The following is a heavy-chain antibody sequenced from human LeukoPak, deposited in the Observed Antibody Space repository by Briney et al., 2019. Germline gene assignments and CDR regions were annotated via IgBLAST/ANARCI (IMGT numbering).Heavy chain of an antibody. D-gene: IGHD3-22*01. CDR1: GGSISSYY. Sequence: SETLSLTCTVSGGSISSYYWSWIRQPAGKGLEWIGRIYTSGSTNYNPSLKSRVTMSVDTSKNQFSLTLSSVTAADTAVYYCARDLVIYYDSSGIDYWGQEPWSPSPQ. CDR2: IYTSGST. J-gene: IGHJ4*01. V-gene: IGHV4-4*07. CDR3: ARDLVIYYDSSGIDY.